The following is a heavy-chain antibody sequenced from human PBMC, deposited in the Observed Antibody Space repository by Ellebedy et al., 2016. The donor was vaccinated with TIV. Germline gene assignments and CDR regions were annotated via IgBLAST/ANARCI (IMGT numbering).Heavy chain of an antibody. CDR3: ARDRDRDGYNYY. CDR2: IIPIFGTA. CDR1: GGTFSSYA. D-gene: IGHD5-24*01. V-gene: IGHV1-69*13. J-gene: IGHJ4*02. Sequence: SVKVSXXASGGTFSSYAISWVRQAPGQGLEWMGGIIPIFGTANYAQKFQGRVTITADESTSTAYMELSSLRSEDTAVYYCARDRDRDGYNYYWGQGTLVTVSS.